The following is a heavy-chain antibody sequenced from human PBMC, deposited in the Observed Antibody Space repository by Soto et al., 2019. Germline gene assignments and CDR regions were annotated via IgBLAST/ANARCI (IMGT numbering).Heavy chain of an antibody. D-gene: IGHD3-10*01. CDR1: GGSISSYY. J-gene: IGHJ5*02. CDR2: IYYSGST. Sequence: QVQLQESGPGLVKPSETLSLTCTVSGGSISSYYWSWIRQPPGKGLEWIGYIYYSGSTNYTPSLKSRVTISVDTSKNQFSLKLSSVTAADTAVYYCARGVPGYYGSGTERGNWFDPWGQGTLVTVSS. CDR3: ARGVPGYYGSGTERGNWFDP. V-gene: IGHV4-59*01.